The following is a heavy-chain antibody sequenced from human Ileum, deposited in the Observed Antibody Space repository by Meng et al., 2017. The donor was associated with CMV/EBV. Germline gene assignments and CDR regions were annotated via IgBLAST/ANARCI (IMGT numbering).Heavy chain of an antibody. D-gene: IGHD3-22*01. J-gene: IGHJ4*02. CDR1: GGSISSSSYY. CDR2: IYYSGST. Sequence: GSLRLSCTVSGGSISSSSYYWGWIRQPPGKGLEWIGSIYYSGSTYYNPSLKSRVTISVDTSKNQFSLKLSSVTAADTAVYYCARHPPEGYCSGGSCYYDYDSSGYYYLNRVEDSYYFDYWGQGTLVTVSS. CDR3: ARHPPEGYCSGGSCYYDYDSSGYYYLNRVEDSYYFDY. V-gene: IGHV4-39*01.